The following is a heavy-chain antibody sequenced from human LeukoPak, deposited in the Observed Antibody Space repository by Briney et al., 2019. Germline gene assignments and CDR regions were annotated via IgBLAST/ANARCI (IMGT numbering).Heavy chain of an antibody. CDR2: ISGSGGST. CDR3: AKFGGNSASYWYFDL. D-gene: IGHD4-23*01. J-gene: IGHJ2*01. V-gene: IGHV3-23*01. Sequence: GGSLRPSCAASGFTFSSYAMSWVRQAPGKGLEWVSAISGSGGSTYYADSVKGRFTISRDNSKNMLYLQMNSLRAEDTAVYYCAKFGGNSASYWYFDLWGRGTLVTVSS. CDR1: GFTFSSYA.